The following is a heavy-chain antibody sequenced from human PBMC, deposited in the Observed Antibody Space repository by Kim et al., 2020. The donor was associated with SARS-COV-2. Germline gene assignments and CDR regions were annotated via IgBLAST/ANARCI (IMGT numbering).Heavy chain of an antibody. D-gene: IGHD4-17*01. CDR3: ARDPEYGDYYFDY. CDR2: ISYDGSNK. CDR1: GFTFSSYA. V-gene: IGHV3-30*04. Sequence: GGSLRLSCAASGFTFSSYAMHWVRQAPGKGLEWVAVISYDGSNKYYADSVKGRFTISRDNSKNTRYLQMNSLRAEDTAVYYCARDPEYGDYYFDYWGQGTLVTVSS. J-gene: IGHJ4*02.